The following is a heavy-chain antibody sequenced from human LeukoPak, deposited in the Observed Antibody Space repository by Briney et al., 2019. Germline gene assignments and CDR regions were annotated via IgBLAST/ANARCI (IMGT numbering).Heavy chain of an antibody. CDR1: GFTFSSYA. Sequence: GGSLRLSCAASGFTFSSYAMSWVRQAPGKGLEWVSSIGGSGGSTYYADSVKGRFTISRDNSKNTLYLQMNSLRAEDTAVYYCAKVEAAAAATLRGFDYWGQGTLVTVPS. J-gene: IGHJ4*02. CDR2: IGGSGGST. V-gene: IGHV3-23*01. CDR3: AKVEAAAAATLRGFDY. D-gene: IGHD6-13*01.